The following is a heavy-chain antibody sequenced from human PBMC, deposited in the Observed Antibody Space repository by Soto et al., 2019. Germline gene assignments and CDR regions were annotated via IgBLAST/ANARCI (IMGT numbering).Heavy chain of an antibody. V-gene: IGHV1-69*13. J-gene: IGHJ5*02. CDR3: ARGRGYDSSGYSNWFDP. CDR1: GGTFSSYA. Sequence: GASVKVSCKASGGTFSSYAISWVRQAPGQGLEWMGGIIPIFGTANYAQKFQGRVTITADESTSTAYMELSSLRSEDTAVYYCARGRGYDSSGYSNWFDPWGQGTLVTVSS. D-gene: IGHD3-22*01. CDR2: IIPIFGTA.